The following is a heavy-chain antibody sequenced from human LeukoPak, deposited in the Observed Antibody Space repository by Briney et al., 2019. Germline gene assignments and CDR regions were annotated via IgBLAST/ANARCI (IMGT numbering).Heavy chain of an antibody. V-gene: IGHV3-74*01. CDR3: ARGAWGGYFDY. D-gene: IGHD1-26*01. CDR2: INSDGSST. J-gene: IGHJ4*02. CDR1: GFTFSSYW. Sequence: GGSLRLSCAASGFTFSSYWMHWVRQAPGKGLVWVSRINSDGSSTSYADSVKGRFSISRDNSKNTLYLQMNSLRAEDTAVYYCARGAWGGYFDYWGQGTLVTVSS.